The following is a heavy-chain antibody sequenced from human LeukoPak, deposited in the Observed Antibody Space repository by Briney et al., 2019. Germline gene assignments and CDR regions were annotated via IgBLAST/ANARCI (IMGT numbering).Heavy chain of an antibody. CDR3: ARDKIVGATHFDY. CDR2: IQQDGSEK. Sequence: PGGSLRLSCAASGFTFSTYWMSWVRQAPGKGLEWVANIQQDGSEKYYVDSVKGRFTISRDNAKNSLYLQMNSPRAEDTAVYYCARDKIVGATHFDYWGQGTLVTVSS. D-gene: IGHD1-26*01. V-gene: IGHV3-7*01. CDR1: GFTFSTYW. J-gene: IGHJ4*02.